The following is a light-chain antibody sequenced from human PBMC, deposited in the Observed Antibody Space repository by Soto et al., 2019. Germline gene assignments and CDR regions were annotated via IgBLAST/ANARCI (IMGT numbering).Light chain of an antibody. J-gene: IGLJ3*02. CDR1: SSDVGKYNL. Sequence: QSVLTQPGSVSGSPGQSITISCTGTSSDVGKYNLVSWYQQYPGKAPKLLIYEDNKGPSGISYRFSGSKSGITASLTISGLQAEDEADYYCCSYAGSSSWVFGGGTKLTVL. V-gene: IGLV2-23*01. CDR2: EDN. CDR3: CSYAGSSSWV.